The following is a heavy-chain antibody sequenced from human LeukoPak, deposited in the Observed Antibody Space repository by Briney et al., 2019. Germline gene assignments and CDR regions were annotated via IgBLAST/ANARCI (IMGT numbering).Heavy chain of an antibody. Sequence: ASVKVSCKASGGTFSSYAISWVRQAPGQGLEWMGWISAYNGNTNYAQNLQGRVTMTTDTSTSTAYMELRKLRSDDTAVYYCARDARPCGGDCYQDYWGQGTLVTVSS. CDR3: ARDARPCGGDCYQDY. CDR1: GGTFSSYA. V-gene: IGHV1-18*01. D-gene: IGHD2-21*02. J-gene: IGHJ4*02. CDR2: ISAYNGNT.